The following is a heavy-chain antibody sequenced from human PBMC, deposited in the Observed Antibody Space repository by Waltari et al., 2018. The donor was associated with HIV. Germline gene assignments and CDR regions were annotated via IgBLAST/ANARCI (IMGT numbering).Heavy chain of an antibody. V-gene: IGHV4-39*01. D-gene: IGHD2-8*01. CDR3: ARRPRMAAFYLYYGMDV. CDR1: GGSVIHSDYY. CDR2: IYYTGTT. J-gene: IGHJ6*02. Sequence: QLQLQQSGPGLVKPSETLSLTCTVSGGSVIHSDYYWDFIRQSPGKGLELIGNIYYTGTTFYNPSLKSRVTMSADLSRNQFSLRLNSVTAADTAIYYCARRPRMAAFYLYYGMDVWGQGTTVTVSS.